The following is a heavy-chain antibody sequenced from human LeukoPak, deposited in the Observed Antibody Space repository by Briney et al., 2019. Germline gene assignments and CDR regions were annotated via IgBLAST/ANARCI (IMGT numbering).Heavy chain of an antibody. D-gene: IGHD4-23*01. V-gene: IGHV4-59*11. CDR1: GGSISSHF. CDR3: ARESGEDSGGAHYYFYYMDV. Sequence: SETLSLTCTVSGGSISSHFWSWIRQPPGKGLEWIGYISYSGSTNHNPSLKSRVTMSVDASKNQFSLKLSSVTAADTAVYYCARESGEDSGGAHYYFYYMDVWGKGTTVTISS. CDR2: ISYSGST. J-gene: IGHJ6*03.